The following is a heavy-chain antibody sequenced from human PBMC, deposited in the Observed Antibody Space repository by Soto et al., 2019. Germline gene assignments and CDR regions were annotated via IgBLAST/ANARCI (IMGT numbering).Heavy chain of an antibody. D-gene: IGHD6-13*01. CDR3: ARHRTGYSSSWLDY. CDR2: SYFTGNT. Sequence: PSETLSLTCTVSGDSIRSGNYRWGWVRQPPGKGLEWIGNSYFTGNTHYNPSLNSRVTMSVDTSKSQFSLSLSSVTAADTAVYNCARHRTGYSSSWLDYWGQGTLVTVSS. V-gene: IGHV4-39*01. J-gene: IGHJ4*02. CDR1: GDSIRSGNYR.